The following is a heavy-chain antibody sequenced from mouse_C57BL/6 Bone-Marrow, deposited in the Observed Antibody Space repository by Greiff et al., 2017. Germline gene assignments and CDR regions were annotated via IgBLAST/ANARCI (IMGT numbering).Heavy chain of an antibody. CDR2: IWSGGST. J-gene: IGHJ4*01. V-gene: IGHV2-2*02. D-gene: IGHD2-12*01. Sequence: QVQLQQSGPGLVQPSQSLSITCTVSGFSLTSYGVHWVRQSPGKGLEWLGVIWSGGSTDYNAAFVSRLSIGKDNSKSQFFFKRNSLQANDTAIYYCASPLTTNYAMDYWGQGTSVTVSS. CDR1: GFSLTSYG. CDR3: ASPLTTNYAMDY.